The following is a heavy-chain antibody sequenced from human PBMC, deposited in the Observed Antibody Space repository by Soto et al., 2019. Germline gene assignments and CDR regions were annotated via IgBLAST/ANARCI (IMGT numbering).Heavy chain of an antibody. Sequence: PGGSLRLSCAASGFTVSSNYLTWVRQGPGKGLKWVSVLYPDGRAYYADSVKGRFTISTDNSKNSVYLQMNTLRAEDTAVYYCARGLGREYRDNSGYFQLDYWGQGTLVTVSS. CDR3: ARGLGREYRDNSGYFQLDY. D-gene: IGHD3-22*01. V-gene: IGHV3-53*01. CDR1: GFTVSSNY. CDR2: LYPDGRA. J-gene: IGHJ4*02.